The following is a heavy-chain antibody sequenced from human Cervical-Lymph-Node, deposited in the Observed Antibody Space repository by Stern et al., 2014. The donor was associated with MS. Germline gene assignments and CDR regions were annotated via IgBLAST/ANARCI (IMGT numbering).Heavy chain of an antibody. J-gene: IGHJ4*02. CDR1: GFTFSSYA. V-gene: IGHV3-23*04. D-gene: IGHD2-2*02. CDR2: ISGSGGST. CDR3: AKGGYCSSTSCYKERGYFDY. Sequence: VPLVESGGGLVQPGGSLRLSCAASGFTFSSYAMSWVRQAPGKGLEWVSVISGSGGSTYYADSVKGRFTISRDNSKNTLYLQMNSLRAEDTAVYYCAKGGYCSSTSCYKERGYFDYWGQGTLVTVSS.